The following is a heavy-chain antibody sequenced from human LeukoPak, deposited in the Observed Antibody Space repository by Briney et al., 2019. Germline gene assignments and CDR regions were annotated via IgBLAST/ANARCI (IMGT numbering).Heavy chain of an antibody. V-gene: IGHV1-2*02. J-gene: IGHJ5*02. CDR1: GYTFTSYG. D-gene: IGHD5-12*01. Sequence: ASVKVSCKASGYTFTSYGISWVRQAPGQGLEWMGWINPNSGGTNYAQKFQGRVTMTRDTSISTAYMELSRLRSDDTAVYYCARFKKVRVATTNWFDPWGQGTLVTVSS. CDR3: ARFKKVRVATTNWFDP. CDR2: INPNSGGT.